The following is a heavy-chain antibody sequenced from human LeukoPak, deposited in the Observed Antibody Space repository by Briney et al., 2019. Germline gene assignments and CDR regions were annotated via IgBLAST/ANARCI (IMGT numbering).Heavy chain of an antibody. CDR1: GGSISTYY. V-gene: IGHV4-59*01. Sequence: SETLSLTRAVSGGSISTYYWSWIRQPPGKGPEWIAYIHSTGSTNYNPSLKSRVTISAETSKNQFSLTLRLVTAADTAVYYCARVARDGYLASYFDDWGQGILVTVSS. D-gene: IGHD5-24*01. CDR3: ARVARDGYLASYFDD. J-gene: IGHJ4*02. CDR2: IHSTGST.